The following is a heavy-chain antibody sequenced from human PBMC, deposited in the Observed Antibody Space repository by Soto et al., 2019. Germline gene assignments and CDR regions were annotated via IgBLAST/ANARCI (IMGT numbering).Heavy chain of an antibody. CDR2: IWYDGSNK. Sequence: QVQLVESGGGVVQPGRSLRLSCAASGFTFSSYGMHWVRQAPGKGLEWVAVIWYDGSNKYYADSVKGRFTISRDNSKNTLYLQMNSLRAEDTAVYYCARSIDGTMVRGVPRGNWFDPWGQGTLVTVSS. CDR1: GFTFSSYG. V-gene: IGHV3-33*01. D-gene: IGHD3-10*01. J-gene: IGHJ5*02. CDR3: ARSIDGTMVRGVPRGNWFDP.